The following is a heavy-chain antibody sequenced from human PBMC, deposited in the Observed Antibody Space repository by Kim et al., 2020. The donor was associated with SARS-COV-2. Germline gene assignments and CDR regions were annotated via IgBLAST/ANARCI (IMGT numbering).Heavy chain of an antibody. CDR1: GGTFSSYA. CDR3: HLREYCSSTSCYTNDLVGPMDV. CDR2: IIPILGIA. D-gene: IGHD2-2*02. J-gene: IGHJ6*03. Sequence: SVKVSCKASGGTFSSYAISWVRQAPGQGLEWMGRIIPILGIANYAQKFQGRVTITADKSTSTAYMELSSLRSEDTAVYYCHLREYCSSTSCYTNDLVGPMDVWGKGTTVTVSS. V-gene: IGHV1-69*04.